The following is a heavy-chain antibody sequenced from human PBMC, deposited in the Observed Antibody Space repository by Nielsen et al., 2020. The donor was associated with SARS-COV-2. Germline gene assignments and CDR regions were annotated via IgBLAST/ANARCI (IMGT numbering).Heavy chain of an antibody. D-gene: IGHD2-15*01. J-gene: IGHJ4*02. CDR1: GFTFSSYD. Sequence: GESLKISCAASGFTFSSYDMHWVRQAPGKGLEWVANIKQDGSEKYYVDSVKGRFTISRDNAKNSLYLQMNSLRAEDTAVYYCARAEDIVVVVAAPDYFDYWGQGTLVTVSS. V-gene: IGHV3-7*01. CDR2: IKQDGSEK. CDR3: ARAEDIVVVVAAPDYFDY.